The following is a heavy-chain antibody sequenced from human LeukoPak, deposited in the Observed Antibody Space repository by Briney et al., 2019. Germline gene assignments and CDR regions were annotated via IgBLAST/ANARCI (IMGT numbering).Heavy chain of an antibody. Sequence: GGSLRLSCAASGFTFSNYWMHWVRQAPGRGLVWVSRINRDGSTTSYADSVKGRFAISRDNAKSTLHLQMNSLRAEDTAVYYCTRDRESGSDFDYWGQGTLVTVSS. J-gene: IGHJ4*02. CDR2: INRDGSTT. CDR3: TRDRESGSDFDY. CDR1: GFTFSNYW. D-gene: IGHD1-26*01. V-gene: IGHV3-74*01.